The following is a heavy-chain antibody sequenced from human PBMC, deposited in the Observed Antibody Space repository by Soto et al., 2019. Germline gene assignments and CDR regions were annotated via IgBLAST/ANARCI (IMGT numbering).Heavy chain of an antibody. D-gene: IGHD2-2*01. V-gene: IGHV4-30-4*01. CDR2: IYHSGST. CDR1: GGSIRSGDYY. Sequence: LSLTCTVSGGSIRSGDYYWSWIRQSPGKGLEWIGFIYHSGSTYYNPSLKSRVTISVDTSKNQFSLKLSSVTAADTAVYYCARDPADRGCSSTSCPTFWWGSIYGMDVWGQGTTVTVSS. CDR3: ARDPADRGCSSTSCPTFWWGSIYGMDV. J-gene: IGHJ6*02.